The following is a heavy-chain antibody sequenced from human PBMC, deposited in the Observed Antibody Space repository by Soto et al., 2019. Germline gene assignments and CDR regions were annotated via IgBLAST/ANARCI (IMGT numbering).Heavy chain of an antibody. CDR2: ISGSGGST. Sequence: LSFSSYAMSWVRQAPGKGLEWVSAISGSGGSTYYADSVKGRFTISRDNSKNTLYLQMNSLRAEDTALYYCAKGVSIAAAGTWFDPWGQGTLVTVSS. CDR1: LSFSSYA. J-gene: IGHJ5*02. V-gene: IGHV3-23*01. D-gene: IGHD6-13*01. CDR3: AKGVSIAAAGTWFDP.